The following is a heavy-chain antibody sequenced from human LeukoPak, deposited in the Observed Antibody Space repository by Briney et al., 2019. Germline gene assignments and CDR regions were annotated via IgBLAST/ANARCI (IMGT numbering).Heavy chain of an antibody. CDR2: IYYSGST. J-gene: IGHJ3*02. D-gene: IGHD2-15*01. CDR3: ARGPQYCSDGSCYSYAFDI. CDR1: GGSISTSD. Sequence: SETLSLTCTVSGGSISTSDWSWIRQPPGKGLEWIGYIYYSGSTNYNPSLKSRVTISVDTSKNQFSLKLSSVTAADTAVYYCARGPQYCSDGSCYSYAFDIWGQGTMVTVSS. V-gene: IGHV4-59*01.